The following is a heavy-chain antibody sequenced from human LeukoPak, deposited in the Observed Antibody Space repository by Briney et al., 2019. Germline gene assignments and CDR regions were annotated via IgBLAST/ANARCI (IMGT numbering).Heavy chain of an antibody. D-gene: IGHD5-24*01. CDR2: ISSNGGNT. V-gene: IGHV3-64D*06. CDR3: VKDLDDYPPSDAFYH. CDR1: GFTFSDYL. Sequence: GGSLRLSCSDSGFTFSDYLMHWVRQAPGKGLESVSTISSNGGNTHYADSVKGRFTNPRDNSKNTLYLQMSSLRAEDTAEYYCVKDLDDYPPSDAFYHWGQGTMVTVSS. J-gene: IGHJ3*01.